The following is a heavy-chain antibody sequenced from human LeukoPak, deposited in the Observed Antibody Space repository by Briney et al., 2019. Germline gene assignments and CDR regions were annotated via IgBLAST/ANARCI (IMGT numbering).Heavy chain of an antibody. CDR1: GGSFSGYY. CDR2: INHSGST. Sequence: SETLSLTCAVYGGSFSGYYWSWIRQPPGKGLEWIGEINHSGSTNYNPSLKSRVTISVDTSKNQFSLKLSSVTAADTAVYYCARQPTVTFFDYWGQGTLVTVSS. CDR3: ARQPTVTFFDY. D-gene: IGHD4-17*01. J-gene: IGHJ4*02. V-gene: IGHV4-34*01.